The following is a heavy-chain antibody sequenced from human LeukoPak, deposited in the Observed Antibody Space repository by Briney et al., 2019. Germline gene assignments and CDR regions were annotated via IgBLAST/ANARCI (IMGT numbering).Heavy chain of an antibody. CDR1: GFTVGSNH. CDR3: AREDRYTSGSFDY. J-gene: IGHJ4*02. V-gene: IGHV3-66*02. CDR2: IYSGGST. Sequence: GGSLRLSCAASGFTVGSNHMNWVRQAPGKGLEWVSVIYSGGSTYYADSVKGRFTLSRDNSKNTLYLQMNSLTAEDTAVYYCAREDRYTSGSFDYWGQGTLVTVSS. D-gene: IGHD6-19*01.